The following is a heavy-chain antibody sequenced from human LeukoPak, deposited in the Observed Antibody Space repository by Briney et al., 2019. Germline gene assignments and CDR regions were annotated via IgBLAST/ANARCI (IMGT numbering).Heavy chain of an antibody. CDR3: AKDRPNYHESNGHYYRRNGDY. CDR2: ISSSGDIT. CDR1: GFTFHNDA. V-gene: IGHV3-23*01. J-gene: IGHJ4*02. D-gene: IGHD3-22*01. Sequence: PGGSLRLSCAASGFTFHNDAMSWVRQAPGEGLEWGSAISSSGDITFYADSVKGRFTISRDNSRYTLYLQMNTLRAEDAAMYYCAKDRPNYHESNGHYYRRNGDYWGQGTLVTVSS.